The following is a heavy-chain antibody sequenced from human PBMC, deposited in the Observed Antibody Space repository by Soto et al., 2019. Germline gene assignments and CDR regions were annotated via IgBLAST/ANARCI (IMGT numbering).Heavy chain of an antibody. J-gene: IGHJ4*02. CDR1: GGSISSGGYY. CDR3: ARVAGSSGYLRGYFDY. D-gene: IGHD3-22*01. V-gene: IGHV4-31*03. Sequence: SETLSLTCTVSGGSISSGGYYWSWIRQHPGKGLEWIGYIYYSGSTYYNPSLKSRVTISVDTSKNQFSLKLSSVTAADTAVYCCARVAGSSGYLRGYFDYWGQGTLVTVSS. CDR2: IYYSGST.